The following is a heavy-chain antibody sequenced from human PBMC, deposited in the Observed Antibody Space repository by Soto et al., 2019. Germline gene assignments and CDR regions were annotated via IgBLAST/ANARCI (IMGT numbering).Heavy chain of an antibody. CDR3: ARVCGGDCHYGMDV. CDR1: CSHLNNRGYS. CDR2: IYYSGST. Sequence: PSETLSLPCTIACSHLNNRGYSWSWIRQHPGKGLEWIGYIYYSGSTYYNPSLKSRVTISVDTSKNQFSLKLSSVTAADTAVYYCARVCGGDCHYGMDVWGQGTTVT. V-gene: IGHV4-31*03. J-gene: IGHJ6*02. D-gene: IGHD2-21*02.